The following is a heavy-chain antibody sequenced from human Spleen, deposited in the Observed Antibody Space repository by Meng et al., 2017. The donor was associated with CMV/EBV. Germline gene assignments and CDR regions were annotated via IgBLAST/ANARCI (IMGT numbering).Heavy chain of an antibody. CDR1: GFTFSSYG. Sequence: GESLKISCAASGFTFSSYGMHWVRQAPGKGLEWVAVISYDGRNKFYADSVRGRFTISRDNSENTLYLQMNSLRAGDTAIYYCAKDPASVVVLTFDYWGQGTLVTVSS. CDR3: AKDPASVVVLTFDY. D-gene: IGHD2-15*01. CDR2: ISYDGRNK. V-gene: IGHV3-30*12. J-gene: IGHJ4*02.